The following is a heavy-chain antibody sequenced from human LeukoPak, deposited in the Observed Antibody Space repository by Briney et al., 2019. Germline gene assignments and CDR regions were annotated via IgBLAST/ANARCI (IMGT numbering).Heavy chain of an antibody. V-gene: IGHV4-39*02. CDR1: GGSISSSSYY. J-gene: IGHJ4*02. CDR3: TRDIGDFVSDF. D-gene: IGHD2-21*02. Sequence: SETLSLTCSVSGGSISSSSYYWGWIRQPPGKGLEWIGSIYYSGSTYNNPSLQSRVTISADTSKNQFALDLRSVTAADTAVYYWTRDIGDFVSDFWGQGTLVTVSS. CDR2: IYYSGST.